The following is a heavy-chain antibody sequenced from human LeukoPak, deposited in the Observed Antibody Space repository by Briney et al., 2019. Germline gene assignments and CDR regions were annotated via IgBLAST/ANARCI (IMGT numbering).Heavy chain of an antibody. CDR1: GGTFSSYA. J-gene: IGHJ4*02. V-gene: IGHV1-69*04. D-gene: IGHD4-17*01. Sequence: SVKVSCKASGGTFSSYAISWVRQAPGQGLEWMGRIIPILGIANYAQKFQGRVTITADKSTSTAYMELSSLRSEDTAVYYCARPPDDYGDYDLGYWGQGTLVTVSS. CDR3: ARPPDDYGDYDLGY. CDR2: IIPILGIA.